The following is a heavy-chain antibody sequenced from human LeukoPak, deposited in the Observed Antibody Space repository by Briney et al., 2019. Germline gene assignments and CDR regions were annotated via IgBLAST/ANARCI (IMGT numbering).Heavy chain of an antibody. D-gene: IGHD2-15*01. CDR3: ARVSFDSSGNKINFDY. CDR1: GYTFNNFD. CDR2: MHPISGNT. Sequence: ASVKVSCKASGYTFNNFDINWVRQAPGQGLEWMGWMHPISGNTGYAQKFQGRVTMTRNTSISTAYMEPSSLRSEDTAVYYCARVSFDSSGNKINFDYWGHGTLVTVSS. J-gene: IGHJ4*01. V-gene: IGHV1-8*01.